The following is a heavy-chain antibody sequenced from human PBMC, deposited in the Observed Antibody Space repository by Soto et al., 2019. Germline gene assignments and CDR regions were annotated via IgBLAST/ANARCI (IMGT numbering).Heavy chain of an antibody. CDR3: ARGDYDSSGYYYFLFDY. V-gene: IGHV1-46*01. CDR2: INPSGGST. CDR1: GYTFTSYY. D-gene: IGHD3-22*01. Sequence: ASVKVSCKASGYTFTSYYMHWVRQAPGQGLEWMGIINPSGGSTSYAQKFQGRVTMTRNTSTSTVYMELSSLRSEDTAVYYCARGDYDSSGYYYFLFDYWGQGTLVTVSS. J-gene: IGHJ4*02.